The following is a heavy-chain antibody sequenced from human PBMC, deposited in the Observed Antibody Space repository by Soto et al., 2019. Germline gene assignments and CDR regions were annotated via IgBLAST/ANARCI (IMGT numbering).Heavy chain of an antibody. V-gene: IGHV1-69*12. CDR3: AKNPENYYYGMDV. J-gene: IGHJ6*02. Sequence: QVQLVQCGAEVKKPGSSVKVSCKASGGTFSSYAISWVRQAPGQGLEWMGGIIPIFGTADYAQKFQGRVTITVDESTSTAVVELSSLRSEDTAVYYCAKNPENYYYGMDVWGQGTTVTVSS. CDR2: IIPIFGTA. CDR1: GGTFSSYA.